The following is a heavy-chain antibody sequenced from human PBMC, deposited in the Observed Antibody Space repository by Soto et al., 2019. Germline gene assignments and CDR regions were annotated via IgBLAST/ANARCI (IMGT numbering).Heavy chain of an antibody. J-gene: IGHJ4*02. D-gene: IGHD5-12*01. Sequence: SETLSLTCTVSGVSISTYYWSWIRQPPGKGLEWIGYIYYTGSTNYSPSLKSRVTISVDTSKNQFSLKLSSVTAADTAMYYCARYGYKEGFFDYWGQGALVTVSS. CDR2: IYYTGST. CDR3: ARYGYKEGFFDY. CDR1: GVSISTYY. V-gene: IGHV4-59*01.